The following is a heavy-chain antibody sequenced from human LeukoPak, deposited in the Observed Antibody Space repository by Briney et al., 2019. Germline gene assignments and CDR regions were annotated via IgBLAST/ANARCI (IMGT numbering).Heavy chain of an antibody. D-gene: IGHD3-3*01. CDR2: ISSSSSTI. J-gene: IGHJ6*03. CDR1: GLTLSSFA. CDR3: ARDHPRGDFWSGYSHYYYMDV. Sequence: GGSLRLSCAASGLTLSSFAMTWVRQAPGKGLEWVSYISSSSSTIYYADSVKGRFTISRDNAKNSLYLQMNSLRAEDTAVYYCARDHPRGDFWSGYSHYYYMDVWGKGTTVTVSS. V-gene: IGHV3-48*01.